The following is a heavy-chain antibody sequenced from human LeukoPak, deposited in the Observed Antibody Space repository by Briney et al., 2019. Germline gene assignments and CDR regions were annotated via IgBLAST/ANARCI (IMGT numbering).Heavy chain of an antibody. CDR2: IYYSGST. Sequence: SQTLSLTCTVSGGSISSYYWSWIRQPPGKGLEWIGYIYYSGSTNYNPSLKSRVTISVDTSKNQFSLMLSSVTAADTAVYYCARYYYDSSGYRLDYWGQGTLVTVSS. CDR1: GGSISSYY. V-gene: IGHV4-59*12. D-gene: IGHD3-22*01. CDR3: ARYYYDSSGYRLDY. J-gene: IGHJ4*02.